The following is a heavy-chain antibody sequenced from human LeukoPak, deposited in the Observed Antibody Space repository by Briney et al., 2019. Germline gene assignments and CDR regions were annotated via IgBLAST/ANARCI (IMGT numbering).Heavy chain of an antibody. D-gene: IGHD2-2*01. J-gene: IGHJ4*02. CDR3: ARDPSTLLPTDDS. V-gene: IGHV3-23*05. CDR1: GFNFMQYG. CDR2: IHPSGINT. Sequence: GGSLRLSCVGSGFNFMQYGMMWVRQAPGKGLEWVSTIHPSGINTHHADSVKGRSTISRDNSKNTLYLQMNSLRVEDTAIYYCARDPSTLLPTDDSWGQGTLVAVSS.